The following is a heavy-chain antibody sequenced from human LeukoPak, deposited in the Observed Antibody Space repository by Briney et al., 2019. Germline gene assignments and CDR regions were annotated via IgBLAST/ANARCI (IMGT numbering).Heavy chain of an antibody. Sequence: GGSLRLSCAASGFTFSSYSMNWVRQAPGKGLEWVSYISSSSSTIYYAGSVKGRFTISRDNAKNSLYLQMNSLRAEDTAVYYCAKDQDYYYYYMDVWGKGTTVTVSS. J-gene: IGHJ6*03. CDR3: AKDQDYYYYYMDV. CDR1: GFTFSSYS. CDR2: ISSSSSTI. V-gene: IGHV3-48*04.